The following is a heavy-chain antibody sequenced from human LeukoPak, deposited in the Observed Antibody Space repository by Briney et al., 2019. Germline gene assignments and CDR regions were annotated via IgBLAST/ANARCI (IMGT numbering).Heavy chain of an antibody. V-gene: IGHV4-59*01. D-gene: IGHD4-17*01. CDR3: ARGATVTTDYYYGMDV. J-gene: IGHJ6*02. Sequence: PSETLSLTCTVSGGSISSYYWSWIRQPPGKGLEWIGYIYYSRSTNYNPSLKSRVTISVDTSKNQFSLKLSSVTAADTAVYYCARGATVTTDYYYGMDVWGQGTTVTVSS. CDR1: GGSISSYY. CDR2: IYYSRST.